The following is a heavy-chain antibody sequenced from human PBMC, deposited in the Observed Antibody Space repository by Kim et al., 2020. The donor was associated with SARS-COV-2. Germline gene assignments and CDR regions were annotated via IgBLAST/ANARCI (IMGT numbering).Heavy chain of an antibody. V-gene: IGHV4-34*01. J-gene: IGHJ6*02. CDR1: GGSFSGYY. D-gene: IGHD5-12*01. Sequence: SETLSLTCAVYGGSFSGYYWSWIRQPPGKGLEWIGEINHSGSTNYNPSLKSRVTISVDTSKNQFSLKLSSVTAADTAVYYCARARIRDGYNGRFYYGMDVWGQGTTVTVSS. CDR3: ARARIRDGYNGRFYYGMDV. CDR2: INHSGST.